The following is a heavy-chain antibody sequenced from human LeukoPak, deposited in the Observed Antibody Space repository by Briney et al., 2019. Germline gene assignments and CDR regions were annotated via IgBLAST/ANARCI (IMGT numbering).Heavy chain of an antibody. V-gene: IGHV3-43D*03. CDR3: AKDKGEGYYYYYMDV. CDR1: GFTFDDYA. CDR2: ISWDGGST. D-gene: IGHD2-21*01. Sequence: GGSLRLSCAASGFTFDDYAMHWVRQAPGKGLEWVSLISWDGGSTYYADSVKGRSAISRDNSKNSLYLQMNSLRAEDTALYYCAKDKGEGYYYYYMDVWGKGTTVTVSS. J-gene: IGHJ6*03.